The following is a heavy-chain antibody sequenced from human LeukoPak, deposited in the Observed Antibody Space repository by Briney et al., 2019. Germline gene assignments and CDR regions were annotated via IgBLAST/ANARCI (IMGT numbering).Heavy chain of an antibody. CDR2: ISAYNGNT. Sequence: GSVKVSCKASGYTFTSYGISWVRQAPGQGLEWMGWISAYNGNTNYAQKLQGRVTMTTDTSTSTAYMELRSLRSDDTAVYYCARSIGSSSWNNVDYWGQGTLVTVSS. CDR1: GYTFTSYG. CDR3: ARSIGSSSWNNVDY. V-gene: IGHV1-18*01. D-gene: IGHD6-13*01. J-gene: IGHJ4*02.